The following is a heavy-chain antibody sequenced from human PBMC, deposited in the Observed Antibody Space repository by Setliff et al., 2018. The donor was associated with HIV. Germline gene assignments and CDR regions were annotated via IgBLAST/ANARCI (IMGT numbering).Heavy chain of an antibody. CDR3: ARESGDITMVDFYYFDY. CDR1: GFTFGDYA. J-gene: IGHJ4*02. Sequence: PGGSLRLSCTASGFTFGDYAMSWVRQATGKGLEWVANIKQDGSEKYYVDSVKGRFTISRDNAKNALYLQMNSLRAEDTAVYYCARESGDITMVDFYYFDYWGQGTLVTVSS. D-gene: IGHD3-10*01. V-gene: IGHV3-7*01. CDR2: IKQDGSEK.